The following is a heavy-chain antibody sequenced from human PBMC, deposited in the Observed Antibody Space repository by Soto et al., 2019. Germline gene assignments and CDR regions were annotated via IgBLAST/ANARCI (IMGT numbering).Heavy chain of an antibody. V-gene: IGHV4-30-2*01. CDR3: AGGIAARPLGY. J-gene: IGHJ4*02. D-gene: IGHD6-6*01. Sequence: QLQLQESGSGLVKPSQTLSLTCAVSGGSISSGGYSWSWIRQPPGKGLEWIGYIYHSGSTYYNPSLQXRXTXSXPRSKNQFSLKLSSVTAADTAVYYCAGGIAARPLGYWGQGTLVTVSS. CDR1: GGSISSGGYS. CDR2: IYHSGST.